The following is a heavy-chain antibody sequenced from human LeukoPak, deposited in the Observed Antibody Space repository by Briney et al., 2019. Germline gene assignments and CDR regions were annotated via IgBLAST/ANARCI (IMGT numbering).Heavy chain of an antibody. CDR3: ARHRYYDSWVHTGAFDI. J-gene: IGHJ3*02. CDR1: GDSITSRTYY. D-gene: IGHD3-3*01. CDR2: IYYSGTT. Sequence: PSETLSLTCTVTGDSITSRTYYWAWIRQPAGQGLEWIGTIYYSGTTYYNPSLQSRVTISLDTSSNQLSLGLTSVIAMDTAIYYCARHRYYDSWVHTGAFDIWGHGTTVTVSS. V-gene: IGHV4-39*01.